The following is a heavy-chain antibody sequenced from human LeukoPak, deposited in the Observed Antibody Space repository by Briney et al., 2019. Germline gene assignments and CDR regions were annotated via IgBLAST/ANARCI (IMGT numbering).Heavy chain of an antibody. J-gene: IGHJ3*02. V-gene: IGHV3-73*01. CDR1: GFTFSGSA. CDR3: TRHYRRFDAFDI. D-gene: IGHD4-11*01. CDR2: IRSKANSYAT. Sequence: GGSLRLSCVASGFTFSGSAMHWVRQASGKGLEWVGRIRSKANSYATAYAASVKGRFTISRDDSKNTAYLQMNSLKTKDTAVYYCTRHYRRFDAFDIWGQGAMVTVSS.